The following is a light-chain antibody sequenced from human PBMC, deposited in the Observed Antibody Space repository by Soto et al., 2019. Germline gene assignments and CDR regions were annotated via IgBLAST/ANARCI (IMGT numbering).Light chain of an antibody. Sequence: EIVMTQSPATLSVSPGERATLSCRASQTVNNNLAWYQQKVGQAPRLLIYSAFNRATGIPARFSGSGSGTEFTLTISSLQSEDFAVYYCQPYNNWPLSFGGGTKVEIK. CDR2: SAF. V-gene: IGKV3-15*01. CDR3: QPYNNWPLS. J-gene: IGKJ4*01. CDR1: QTVNNN.